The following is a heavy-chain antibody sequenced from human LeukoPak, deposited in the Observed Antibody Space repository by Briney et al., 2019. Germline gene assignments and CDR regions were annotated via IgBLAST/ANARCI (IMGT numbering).Heavy chain of an antibody. CDR3: TRRPGTTGTAFDI. D-gene: IGHD1-1*01. CDR2: IRSKANSYAT. CDR1: GFTFSGSA. Sequence: GGSLKLSCAASGFTFSGSAMHWVRQASGEGLEWVGRIRSKANSYATAYAASVKGRFTISRDDSKNTAYLQMNSLKTEDTAVYYCTRRPGTTGTAFDIWGQGTMVTVSS. V-gene: IGHV3-73*01. J-gene: IGHJ3*02.